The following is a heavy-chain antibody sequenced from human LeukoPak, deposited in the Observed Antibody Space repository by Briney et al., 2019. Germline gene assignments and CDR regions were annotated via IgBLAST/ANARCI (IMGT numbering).Heavy chain of an antibody. D-gene: IGHD1-26*01. J-gene: IGHJ1*01. CDR1: GFTFSSYW. Sequence: GGSLRLSCTASGFTFSSYWMHWVRQAPGKGLVWVSRINSDGSSTSYADSVKGRFTISRDNAKNTLYLQMNSLRAGDTAVYYCARAGSALGYFQHWGQGTLVTVSS. CDR2: INSDGSST. CDR3: ARAGSALGYFQH. V-gene: IGHV3-74*01.